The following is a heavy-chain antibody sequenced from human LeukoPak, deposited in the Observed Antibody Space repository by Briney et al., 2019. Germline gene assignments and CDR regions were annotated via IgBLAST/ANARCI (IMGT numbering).Heavy chain of an antibody. CDR3: ARYSPSSWFSPGLYYFDY. V-gene: IGHV4-59*01. D-gene: IGHD6-13*01. Sequence: ASETLSLTCTVSGGSISSYYWSWIRQPPGKGLEWIGYIYYSGSTNYNPSLKSRVTISVDTSKNQFSLKLSSVTAADTAVYYCARYSPSSWFSPGLYYFDYWGQGTLVTVSS. CDR2: IYYSGST. J-gene: IGHJ4*02. CDR1: GGSISSYY.